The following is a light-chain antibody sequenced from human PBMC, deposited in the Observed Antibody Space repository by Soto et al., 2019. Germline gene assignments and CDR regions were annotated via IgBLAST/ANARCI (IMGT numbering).Light chain of an antibody. Sequence: DIQMTQSPSTLSASVLDIVTITCRSSQGISSYLTLYQQKPGKAPKLLIYAASTLHSGVPSKFSGSGSGTDFTLTISSLQPEDFATYYCQKLNSYPLNFGGGTKVDIK. CDR3: QKLNSYPLN. V-gene: IGKV1-9*01. J-gene: IGKJ4*01. CDR2: AAS. CDR1: QGISSY.